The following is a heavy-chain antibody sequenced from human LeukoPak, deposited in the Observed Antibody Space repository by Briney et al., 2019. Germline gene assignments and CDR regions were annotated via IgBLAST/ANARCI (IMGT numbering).Heavy chain of an antibody. CDR1: GCTFSSYA. D-gene: IGHD5-18*01. J-gene: IGHJ4*02. Sequence: SVKVSCKASGCTFSSYAISWVRQAPGQGLEWMGGIIPIFGTANYAQKFQGRVTITADESTSTAYMELSSLRSEDTAVYYCASGTAISPAGEATFDYWGQGTLVTVSS. CDR2: IIPIFGTA. CDR3: ASGTAISPAGEATFDY. V-gene: IGHV1-69*01.